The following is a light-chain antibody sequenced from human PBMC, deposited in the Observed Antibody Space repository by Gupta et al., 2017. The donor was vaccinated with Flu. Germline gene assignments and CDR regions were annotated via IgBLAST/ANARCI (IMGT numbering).Light chain of an antibody. CDR2: DTG. CDR3: LLSYNANPVV. Sequence: QPVVTQEPSLTVSPGGTVTLTCCSNTGPVTSSHYPYWFQQKPGQAPRPLIYDTGKKPARTPARFSGSLLGGTAALTLSGAKPEDEAKYYCLLSYNANPVVFGGGTELTVL. CDR1: TGPVTSSHY. V-gene: IGLV7-46*01. J-gene: IGLJ2*01.